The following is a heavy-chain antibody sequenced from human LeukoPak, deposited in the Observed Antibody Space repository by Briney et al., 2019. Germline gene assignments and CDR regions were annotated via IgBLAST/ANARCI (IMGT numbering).Heavy chain of an antibody. D-gene: IGHD3-10*01. CDR2: INHSGST. V-gene: IGHV4-34*01. CDR3: ARQNYGSAPLRY. J-gene: IGHJ4*02. CDR1: GGSFSGYY. Sequence: SETLSLTCAVYGGSFSGYYWSWIRQPPGKGLEWIGEINHSGSTNYNPSLMSRVTISVDTSKNQFSLKLSSVTAADTAVYFCARQNYGSAPLRYWGQGTLVTVSS.